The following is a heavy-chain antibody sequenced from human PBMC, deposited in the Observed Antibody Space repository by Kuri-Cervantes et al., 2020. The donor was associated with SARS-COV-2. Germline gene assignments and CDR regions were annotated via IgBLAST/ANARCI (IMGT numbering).Heavy chain of an antibody. D-gene: IGHD6-19*01. CDR2: ISAYNGNT. Sequence: ASVKVSCKASGYTFTSYGISWVRQAPGQGLEWMGWISAYNGNTNYAQKLQGRVTMTTDTSTSTAYMELRSLRSDDTAVYYCARDRAAVAGFYYYYGMDVWGQGTTVTVSS. CDR1: GYTFTSYG. J-gene: IGHJ6*02. CDR3: ARDRAAVAGFYYYYGMDV. V-gene: IGHV1-18*01.